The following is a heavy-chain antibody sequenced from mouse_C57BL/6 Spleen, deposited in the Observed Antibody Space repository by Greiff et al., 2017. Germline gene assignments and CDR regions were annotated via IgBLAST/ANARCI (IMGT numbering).Heavy chain of an antibody. CDR2: ISSGSSTI. CDR3: AREDYGSSYYFDY. Sequence: EVQRVESGGGLVKPGGSLKLSCAASGFTFSDYGMHWVRQAPEKGLEWVAYISSGSSTIYYADTVKGRFTISRDNAKNTLFLQMTSLRSEDTAMYYCAREDYGSSYYFDYWGQGTTLTVSS. J-gene: IGHJ2*01. D-gene: IGHD1-1*01. CDR1: GFTFSDYG. V-gene: IGHV5-17*01.